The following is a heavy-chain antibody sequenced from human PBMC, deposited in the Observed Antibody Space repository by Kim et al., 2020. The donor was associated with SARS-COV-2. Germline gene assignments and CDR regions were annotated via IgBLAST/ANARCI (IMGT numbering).Heavy chain of an antibody. Sequence: GGSLRLSCAVSGFTFSNYWMSWVRQAPGKGLEWVANIDQDGSEKYYVDSVRGRFTISRDNTKNSLYLQMNSLRAEDTAVYYCGRERDSSGYYADYWGQGTLVTVSS. CDR1: GFTFSNYW. CDR2: IDQDGSEK. J-gene: IGHJ4*02. CDR3: GRERDSSGYYADY. V-gene: IGHV3-7*01. D-gene: IGHD3-22*01.